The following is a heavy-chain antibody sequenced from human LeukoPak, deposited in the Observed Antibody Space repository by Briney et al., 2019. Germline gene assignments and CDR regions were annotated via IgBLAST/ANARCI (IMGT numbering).Heavy chain of an antibody. CDR2: IYTSGST. V-gene: IGHV4-4*07. J-gene: IGHJ6*03. Sequence: SETLSLTCTVSGGSISSYYWSWIRQPAGKGLEWIGRIYTSGSTNYNPSLKSRVTMSVDTSKNQFSLKLSSVTAADTAVYYCARGSSQVLRGTRYYHMDVWGKGTTVTVSS. D-gene: IGHD2-8*01. CDR1: GGSISSYY. CDR3: ARGSSQVLRGTRYYHMDV.